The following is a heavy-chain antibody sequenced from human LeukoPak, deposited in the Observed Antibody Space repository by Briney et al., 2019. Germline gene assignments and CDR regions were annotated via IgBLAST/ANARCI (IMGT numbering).Heavy chain of an antibody. CDR1: GFTFSSYA. CDR3: AKPNSSSGDYYFDY. Sequence: GGSLRLSCAASGFTFSSYAMSWVRQAPGKGLEWVSAISGSGGSTYYADSVKGRFTISRDNSKNTLYLQMNSLRAEDTAVYYCAKPNSSSGDYYFDYWGQGTLVTVSP. J-gene: IGHJ4*02. CDR2: ISGSGGST. D-gene: IGHD6-6*01. V-gene: IGHV3-23*01.